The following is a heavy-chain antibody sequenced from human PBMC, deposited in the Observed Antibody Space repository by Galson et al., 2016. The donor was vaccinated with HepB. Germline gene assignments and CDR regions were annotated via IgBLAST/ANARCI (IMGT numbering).Heavy chain of an antibody. Sequence: SPRLSCAGSGFTFSSYWTNRVRQAPGKGLEWVAIIKSDGTEKIYVGSVKGRFTISRDNAKNSLYLQLNSLRVEDTAMYYCVGGAGWLPDYWGQGTLVTVSS. J-gene: IGHJ4*02. D-gene: IGHD6-19*01. V-gene: IGHV3-7*03. CDR2: IKSDGTEK. CDR1: GFTFSSYW. CDR3: VGGAGWLPDY.